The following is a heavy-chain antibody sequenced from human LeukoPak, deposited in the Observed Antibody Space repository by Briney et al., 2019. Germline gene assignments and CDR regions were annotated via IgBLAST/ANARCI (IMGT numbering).Heavy chain of an antibody. CDR3: ARQKRFRYYFDY. J-gene: IGHJ4*02. CDR1: GGSVNSGGYY. V-gene: IGHV4-39*01. Sequence: SETLSLTCTVSGGSVNSGGYYWGWIRQPPGKGLEWIGSIYYSGSTYYNPSLKSGVTIFLDMSRNRFSLKLSSVTAPDTAVYYCARQKRFRYYFDYWGQGTLVIVSS. CDR2: IYYSGST.